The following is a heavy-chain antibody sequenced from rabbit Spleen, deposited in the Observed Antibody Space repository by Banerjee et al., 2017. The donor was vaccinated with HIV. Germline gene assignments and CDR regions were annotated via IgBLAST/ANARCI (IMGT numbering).Heavy chain of an antibody. V-gene: IGHV1S45*01. J-gene: IGHJ4*01. Sequence: QEQLEESGGGLVKPGASLTLTCTASGVSFSFSSYMCWVRQAPGKGLEWIACIEVGSSGFTYFATWAKGRFTISRTSSTTVALQMTSLTAADTAIYFCARDLTGVIGWNFDFWGPGTLVTVS. CDR3: ARDLTGVIGWNFDF. CDR2: IEVGSSGFT. D-gene: IGHD1-1*01. CDR1: GVSFSFSSY.